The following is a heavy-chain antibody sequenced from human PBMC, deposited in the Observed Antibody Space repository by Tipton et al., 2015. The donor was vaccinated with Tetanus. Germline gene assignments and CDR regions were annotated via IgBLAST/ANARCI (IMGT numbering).Heavy chain of an antibody. Sequence: TLSLTCTVSGGSISSSNYYWGWIRQPPGKGLEWIGRIYYSGSTSYNPSLKSRVTISVDTSKNQFSLKLSSVTAADTAVYYCARSEQQLVRGYYYYYYMDVWGKGTTVIVSS. J-gene: IGHJ6*03. D-gene: IGHD6-13*01. CDR2: IYYSGST. CDR1: GGSISSSNYY. CDR3: ARSEQQLVRGYYYYYYMDV. V-gene: IGHV4-39*07.